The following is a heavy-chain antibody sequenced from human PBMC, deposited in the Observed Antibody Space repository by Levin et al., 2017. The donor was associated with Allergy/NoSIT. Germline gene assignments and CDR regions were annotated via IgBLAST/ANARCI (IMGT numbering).Heavy chain of an antibody. V-gene: IGHV2-5*02. D-gene: IGHD3-10*01. CDR1: GFSLSTSGVG. J-gene: IGHJ4*02. Sequence: SGPTLVKPTQTLTLTCTFSGFSLSTSGVGVGWIRQPPGQALEWLALIYWDDDKRYSPSLKSRLTITKDTSKDQVVLTMTNMDPVDTATYYCAHTRAMVRGVIRYYWGQGTLVTVSS. CDR3: AHTRAMVRGVIRYY. CDR2: IYWDDDK.